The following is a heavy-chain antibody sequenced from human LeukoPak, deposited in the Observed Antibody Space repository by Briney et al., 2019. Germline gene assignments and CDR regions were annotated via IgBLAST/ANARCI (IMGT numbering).Heavy chain of an antibody. D-gene: IGHD3-22*01. J-gene: IGHJ4*02. CDR1: GFTFSSYD. Sequence: GGSLRLSCAASGFTFSSYDMHWVRQATGKGLEWVSAIGTAGDTYYPGSVKGRFTISRENAKNSLYLQMNSLRAGDTAVYYCARETHYYDSSGYYSASFDYWGQGTLVTVSS. CDR2: IGTAGDT. CDR3: ARETHYYDSSGYYSASFDY. V-gene: IGHV3-13*01.